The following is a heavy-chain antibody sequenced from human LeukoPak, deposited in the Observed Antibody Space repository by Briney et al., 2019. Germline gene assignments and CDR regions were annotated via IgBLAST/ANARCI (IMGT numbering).Heavy chain of an antibody. CDR3: TRDNLAWRHYFDS. Sequence: GGSLRLSCAASGFTFSSYTMHWVRQAPAKGLEWVALIWSDSSNSGYAVSVKGRFTISRDNSKNTLSLQMNSLRAEDTAIYYCTRDNLAWRHYFDSWGQGTLVSVSS. CDR2: IWSDSSNS. V-gene: IGHV3-33*01. CDR1: GFTFSSYT. J-gene: IGHJ4*02.